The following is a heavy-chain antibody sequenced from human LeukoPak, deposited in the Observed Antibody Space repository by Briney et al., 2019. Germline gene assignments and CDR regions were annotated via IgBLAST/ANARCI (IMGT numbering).Heavy chain of an antibody. J-gene: IGHJ3*02. Sequence: GSTSYAQKFQGRVTMTRDTSTSTVYMELSSLRSEDTAVYYCARADLIIVVVPAATRGAFDIWGQGTMVTVSS. D-gene: IGHD2-2*01. CDR2: GST. CDR3: ARADLIIVVVPAATRGAFDI. V-gene: IGHV1-46*01.